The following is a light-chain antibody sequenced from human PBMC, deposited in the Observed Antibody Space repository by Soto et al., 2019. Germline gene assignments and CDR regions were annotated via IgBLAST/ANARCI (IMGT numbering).Light chain of an antibody. Sequence: QSALAQPASLSGSPGQSITISCTGTSSDIGAYDYVSWFQQHPGKAPKLMISEVNNRPSGVSNRFSGSKSGNTAYLTISGLQVEVESEYFCFSFTTTRTHVFGSGTKVTVL. CDR1: SSDIGAYDY. J-gene: IGLJ1*01. CDR3: FSFTTTRTHV. V-gene: IGLV2-14*01. CDR2: EVN.